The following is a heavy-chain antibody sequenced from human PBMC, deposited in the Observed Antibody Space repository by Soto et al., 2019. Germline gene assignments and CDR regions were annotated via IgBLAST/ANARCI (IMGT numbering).Heavy chain of an antibody. V-gene: IGHV1-2*04. CDR3: ARANYGYSSSLGAFDI. J-gene: IGHJ3*02. CDR1: GYTFTGYY. D-gene: IGHD6-13*01. CDR2: INPNSGGT. Sequence: ASVKVYCKASGYTFTGYYMHWVRQAPGQGLEWMGWINPNSGGTNYAQKFQGWVTMTRDTSISTAYMELSRLRSDDTAVYYCARANYGYSSSLGAFDIWGQGTMVTVSS.